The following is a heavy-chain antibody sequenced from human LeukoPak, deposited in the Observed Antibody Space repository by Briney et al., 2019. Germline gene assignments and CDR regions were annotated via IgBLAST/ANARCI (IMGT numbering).Heavy chain of an antibody. J-gene: IGHJ4*02. D-gene: IGHD3-3*01. CDR3: ARSTIFGVVIDY. CDR1: GGSISSGGYY. V-gene: IGHV4-31*03. CDR2: IYYSGST. Sequence: SQTLSLTCTVSGGSISSGGYYWSWIRQHPGQGLEWIGYIYYSGSTYYNPSLKSRVTISVDTSKNQFSLKLSSVTAADTAVYYCARSTIFGVVIDYWGQGTLVTVSS.